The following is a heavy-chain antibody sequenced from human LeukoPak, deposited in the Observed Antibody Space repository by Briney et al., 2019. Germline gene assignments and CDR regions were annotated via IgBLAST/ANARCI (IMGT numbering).Heavy chain of an antibody. J-gene: IGHJ4*02. CDR3: AKGLYGSGSYPDY. V-gene: IGHV3-7*03. CDR1: GFSFNNHW. CDR2: IKQDGSES. D-gene: IGHD3-10*01. Sequence: GGSLRLSCAVSGFSFNNHWMSWVRQAAGKRLEWVANIKQDGSESYYVGSVKGRFTISRDNAKNSLYLQMNSLRAEDMALYYCAKGLYGSGSYPDYWGQGTLVTVSS.